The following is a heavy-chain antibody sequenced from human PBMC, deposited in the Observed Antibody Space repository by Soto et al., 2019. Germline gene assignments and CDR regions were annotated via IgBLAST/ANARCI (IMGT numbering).Heavy chain of an antibody. CDR3: ARLQWEPLGRAGLDV. Sequence: EMQLVESGGGLVQPGGSLRLSCVASGFSFSSFEINWVREAPGKGLEWISSISSSGHMVKYADSVKGRFTVSRDNTKKSLSLQMKSLTAEDTAVYYCARLQWEPLGRAGLDVWGQGTTVTVTS. V-gene: IGHV3-48*03. CDR1: GFSFSSFE. J-gene: IGHJ6*02. CDR2: ISSSGHMV. D-gene: IGHD1-26*01.